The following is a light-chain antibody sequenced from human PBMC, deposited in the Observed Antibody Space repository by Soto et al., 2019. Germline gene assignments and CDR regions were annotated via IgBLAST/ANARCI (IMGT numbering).Light chain of an antibody. CDR2: STY. CDR3: LLYHGAAQV. V-gene: IGLV7-43*01. CDR1: TGAVTSDYY. J-gene: IGLJ3*02. Sequence: QTVVTQEPSLTVSPGGTVTLTCASSTGAVTSDYYPNWLQQKPGQAPRSLIHSTYTRHFWTPARFSGSLLGGKPALTDVQPEDEADYYCLLYHGAAQVFGGGTKLTVL.